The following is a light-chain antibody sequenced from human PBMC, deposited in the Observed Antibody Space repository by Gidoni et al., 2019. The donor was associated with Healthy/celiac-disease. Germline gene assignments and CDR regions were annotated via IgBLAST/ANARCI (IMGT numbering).Light chain of an antibody. CDR1: NSGSKN. Sequence: SYELTQPLSVSVALGQTARITCGGNNSGSKNVHWYQQKPGQAPVLVIYRDSNRPSGIPERFSGSNSGNTATLTISRAQAGDEADYYCQVWDSSRVFGGGTKLTVL. V-gene: IGLV3-9*01. CDR2: RDS. CDR3: QVWDSSRV. J-gene: IGLJ3*02.